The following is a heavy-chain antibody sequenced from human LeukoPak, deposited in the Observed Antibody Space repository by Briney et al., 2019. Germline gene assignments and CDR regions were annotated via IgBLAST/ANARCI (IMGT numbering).Heavy chain of an antibody. CDR2: INPNSGGST. CDR3: ARALNCGGDYYLNHYYGMDV. D-gene: IGHD2-21*02. Sequence: ASVKVSCKASGYTFTSYYMQWVRQAPGQGLEWMGIINPNSGGSTTYAQKFQGRVTMTGDTSTSTVYMELSSLRSEDTAVYYCARALNCGGDYYLNHYYGMDVWGQGTTVTVSS. V-gene: IGHV1-46*01. J-gene: IGHJ6*02. CDR1: GYTFTSYY.